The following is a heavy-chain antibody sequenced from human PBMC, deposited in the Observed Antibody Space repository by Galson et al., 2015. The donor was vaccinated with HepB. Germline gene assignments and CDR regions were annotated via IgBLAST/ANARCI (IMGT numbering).Heavy chain of an antibody. D-gene: IGHD3-10*01. CDR2: ISSSSSTI. CDR1: GFTFSSYS. Sequence: SLRLSCAASGFTFSSYSMNWVRQAPGKGLEWVSYISSSSSTIYYADSVKGRFTISRDNAKNSLYLQMNSLRDEDTAVYYCATGTVVRGEYFYYGMDVWGQGTTVTVSS. CDR3: ATGTVVRGEYFYYGMDV. J-gene: IGHJ6*02. V-gene: IGHV3-48*02.